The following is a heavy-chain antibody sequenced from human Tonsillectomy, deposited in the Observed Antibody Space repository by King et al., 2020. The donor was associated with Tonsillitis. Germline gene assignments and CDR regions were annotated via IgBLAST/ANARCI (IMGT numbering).Heavy chain of an antibody. V-gene: IGHV3-11*05. CDR3: ASLDYYYYYMDV. Sequence: QLVQSGGGLVKPGGSLRLSCAASGFTFSDYYMIWIRQAPGKGLEWVSYISSSSSYTNYADSVKGRFTISRDNAKNSLYLQMNSLRAEDTAVYYCASLDYYYYYMDVWGKGTTVTVSS. J-gene: IGHJ6*03. CDR1: GFTFSDYY. CDR2: ISSSSSYT.